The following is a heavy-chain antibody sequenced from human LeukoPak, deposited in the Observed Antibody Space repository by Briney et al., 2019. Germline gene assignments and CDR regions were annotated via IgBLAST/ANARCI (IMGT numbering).Heavy chain of an antibody. CDR2: MNPNSGNT. CDR1: GYTFTSYD. V-gene: IGHV1-8*01. J-gene: IGHJ5*02. Sequence: ASVKVSCKASGYTFTSYDINWVRQATGQGLEWMGWMNPNSGNTGYAQKFQGRVTMTRNTSISTAYMELSSLRSEDTAVYYCARGIEYSSPPDWFDPWGQGTLVTVSP. CDR3: ARGIEYSSPPDWFDP. D-gene: IGHD6-6*01.